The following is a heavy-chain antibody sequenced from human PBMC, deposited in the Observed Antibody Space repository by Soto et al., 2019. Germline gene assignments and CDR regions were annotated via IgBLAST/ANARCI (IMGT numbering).Heavy chain of an antibody. CDR2: ISRGSSCT. V-gene: IGHV3-21*04. D-gene: IGHD3-10*01. J-gene: IGHJ5*02. Sequence: GGSLRLSCAASGFTFSDYSMNWVRQVPGKGLEWVSSISRGSSCTYYADSVKGRFTISRDNAKNTLYLQMNSLRAEDTAVYYCANNVVTHPLGAWGQGTLVTVSS. CDR1: GFTFSDYS. CDR3: ANNVVTHPLGA.